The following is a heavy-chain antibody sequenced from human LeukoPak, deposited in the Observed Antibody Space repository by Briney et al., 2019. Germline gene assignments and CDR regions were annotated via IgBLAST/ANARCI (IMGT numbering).Heavy chain of an antibody. CDR1: GYTFTSYG. V-gene: IGHV1-2*02. Sequence: ASVKVSCKASGYTFTSYGISWVRQAPGQGLEWMGWINPNSGGTNYAQKFQGRVTMTRDTSISTAYMELSRLRSDDTAVYYCARGLLSIWGSYHFDYWGQGTLVTVSS. D-gene: IGHD1-26*01. CDR3: ARGLLSIWGSYHFDY. CDR2: INPNSGGT. J-gene: IGHJ4*02.